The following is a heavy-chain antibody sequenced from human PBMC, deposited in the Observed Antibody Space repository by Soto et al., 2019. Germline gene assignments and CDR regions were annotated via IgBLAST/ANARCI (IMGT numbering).Heavy chain of an antibody. CDR2: IYYTGNT. CDR1: AGSISSGGYY. Sequence: SETLSLTCTLSAGSISSGGYYWSWIRQHPEKGLEWIGYIYYTGNTYYNASLKSRVTKSVDTSNNHFSLKLSSVTAADTSVYYCVRGGITSSDAFDFWGQGTTVTVSS. J-gene: IGHJ3*01. V-gene: IGHV4-31*03. CDR3: VRGGITSSDAFDF. D-gene: IGHD2-2*01.